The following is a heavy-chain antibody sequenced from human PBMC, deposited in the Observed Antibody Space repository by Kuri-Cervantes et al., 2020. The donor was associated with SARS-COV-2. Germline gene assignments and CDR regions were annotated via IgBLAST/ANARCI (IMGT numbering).Heavy chain of an antibody. V-gene: IGHV3-48*03. J-gene: IGHJ4*02. D-gene: IGHD3-9*01. Sequence: GESLKISCAASGFTFRSYEMNWVRQAPGKGLEWVSYISSSGSTIYYADSVNGRFTISRDNAKNTLYLQMNSLRAEDTAVYYCAKGIDDTGYYPFDYWGQGTQVTVSS. CDR3: AKGIDDTGYYPFDY. CDR1: GFTFRSYE. CDR2: ISSSGSTI.